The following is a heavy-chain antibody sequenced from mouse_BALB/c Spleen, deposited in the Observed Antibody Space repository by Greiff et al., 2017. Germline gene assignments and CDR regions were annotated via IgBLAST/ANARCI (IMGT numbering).Heavy chain of an antibody. D-gene: IGHD2-1*01. CDR3: ARGHGNYAWFAY. V-gene: IGHV3-2*02. Sequence: EVKLMESGPGLVKPSQSLSLTCTVTGYSITSDYAWNWIRQFPGNKLEWMDYISYSGSTSYNPSLKSRISITRDTSKNQFFLQLNSVTTEDTATYYCARGHGNYAWFAYWGQGTLVTVSA. CDR2: ISYSGST. CDR1: GYSITSDYA. J-gene: IGHJ3*01.